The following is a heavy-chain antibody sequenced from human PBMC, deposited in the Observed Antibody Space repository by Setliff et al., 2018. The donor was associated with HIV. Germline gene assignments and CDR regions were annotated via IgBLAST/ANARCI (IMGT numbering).Heavy chain of an antibody. Sequence: PSETLSLTCAVSGGSIRRSNWWSWVRQPPGKGLEWMGEIYYTGNTNYTPSLKSRVSISVDKSKNQFSLKLNSVNAADTAMYYCARRGDSSGYYDAFDVWGQGTKVTVSS. CDR2: IYYTGNT. D-gene: IGHD3-22*01. CDR3: ARRGDSSGYYDAFDV. J-gene: IGHJ3*01. CDR1: GGSIRRSNW. V-gene: IGHV4-4*02.